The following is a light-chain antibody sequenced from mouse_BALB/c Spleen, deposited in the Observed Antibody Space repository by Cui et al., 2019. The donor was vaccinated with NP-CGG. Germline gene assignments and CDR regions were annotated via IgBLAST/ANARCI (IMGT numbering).Light chain of an antibody. J-gene: IGLJ1*01. V-gene: IGLV1*01. CDR2: GTN. CDR1: TGTVTTSNY. Sequence: QTIMTQASALTTSPGDTVTLTCRSSTGTVTTSNYANWVQEKPDHLFTGLIGGTNNRAPGVPARFSGSLIGDKAALTITGAQTEDEAIYFCALWYSNHWVFGGGTKLTVL. CDR3: ALWYSNHWV.